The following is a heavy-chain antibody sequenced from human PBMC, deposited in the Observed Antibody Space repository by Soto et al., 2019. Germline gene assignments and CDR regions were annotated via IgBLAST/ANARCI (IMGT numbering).Heavy chain of an antibody. CDR1: GGSISSYY. J-gene: IGHJ3*02. CDR2: IYYSGST. V-gene: IGHV4-59*08. CDR3: ARLSPEGDAFYI. Sequence: QEQLQESGPGLVKPSETLSLTCTVSGGSISSYYWSWIRQPPGKGLEWIGYIYYSGSTNYNPSLKSRVTISVATSKNQFSLKLSSVTAADTAVYYCARLSPEGDAFYIWGQGTMVTVSS.